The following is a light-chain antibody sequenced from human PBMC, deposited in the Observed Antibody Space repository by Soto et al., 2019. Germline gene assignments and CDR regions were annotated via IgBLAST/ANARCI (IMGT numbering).Light chain of an antibody. CDR3: QQYNTWPPFT. CDR2: GAS. CDR1: QSVSSS. Sequence: EIVMTQSPATLSVSPGERVTLSCRASQSVSSSLAWYQQKPGQAPRLLIYGASTKATGIPARFSGSGSGTEFTLTISSLQSEDFAVYYCQQYNTWPPFTFGPGTKLDIK. J-gene: IGKJ3*01. V-gene: IGKV3-15*01.